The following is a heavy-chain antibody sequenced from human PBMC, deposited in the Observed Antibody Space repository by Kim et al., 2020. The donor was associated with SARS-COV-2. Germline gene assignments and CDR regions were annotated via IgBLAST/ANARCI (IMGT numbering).Heavy chain of an antibody. CDR3: SRAIPGTGDS. J-gene: IGHJ5*02. V-gene: IGHV3-74*01. D-gene: IGHD2-21*01. CDR1: EFTFSSYW. Sequence: GGSLRLSCVASEFTFSSYWMHWVRQVPGKGLVWVSYIDSDGSDTRYADSVKGRFTVSRDNARNTLYLQMNGLRVEDTAVYYCSRAIPGTGDSWGQGTQVTVSS. CDR2: IDSDGSDT.